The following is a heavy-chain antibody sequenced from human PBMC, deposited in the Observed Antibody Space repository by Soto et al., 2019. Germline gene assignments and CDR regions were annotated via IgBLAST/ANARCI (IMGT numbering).Heavy chain of an antibody. D-gene: IGHD6-19*01. Sequence: QVQLQQWGAGLLKPSETLSLTCAVYGGSFSGYYWSWIRQPPGKGLEWIGEINHSGSTNYNPSLKSRVTISVDTSKNQFSLKLSSVTAADTAVYYCARSPTSIAVAGPGNYFDYWGQGTLVTVSS. V-gene: IGHV4-34*01. CDR2: INHSGST. CDR3: ARSPTSIAVAGPGNYFDY. CDR1: GGSFSGYY. J-gene: IGHJ4*02.